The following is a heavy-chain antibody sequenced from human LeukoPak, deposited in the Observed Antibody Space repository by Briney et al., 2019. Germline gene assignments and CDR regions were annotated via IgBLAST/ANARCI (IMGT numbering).Heavy chain of an antibody. Sequence: ASVKVSCKASGYTFTGYYMHWVRQAPGQGLEWMGWINPNSGGTNYAQKFQGRVTMTRDTSISTAYMELSRLRSDDTAVYYCASTYSSSWSGPFDYWGQGTLVTVSS. V-gene: IGHV1-2*02. CDR2: INPNSGGT. J-gene: IGHJ4*02. CDR1: GYTFTGYY. CDR3: ASTYSSSWSGPFDY. D-gene: IGHD6-13*01.